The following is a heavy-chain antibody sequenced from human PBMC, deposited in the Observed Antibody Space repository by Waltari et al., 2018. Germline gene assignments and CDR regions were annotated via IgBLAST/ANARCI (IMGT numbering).Heavy chain of an antibody. CDR1: GFTFSSYG. D-gene: IGHD3-22*01. J-gene: IGHJ6*02. V-gene: IGHV3-30*02. CDR2: IRYDGSNK. CDR3: AKDRRDSYYDSSGYYYYYYYYGMDV. Sequence: QVQLVESGGGVVQPGGSLRLSCAASGFTFSSYGMHWVRQAPGKGLAWVAFIRYDGSNKYYADSVKGRFTISRDNSKNTLYLQMNSLRAEDTAVYYCAKDRRDSYYDSSGYYYYYYYYGMDVWGQGTTVTVSS.